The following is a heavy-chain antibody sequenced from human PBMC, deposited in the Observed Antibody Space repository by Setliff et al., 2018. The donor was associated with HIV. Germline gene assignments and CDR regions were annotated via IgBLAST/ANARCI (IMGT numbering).Heavy chain of an antibody. D-gene: IGHD3-22*01. V-gene: IGHV4-39*06. Sequence: PSETLSLTCTVSGGSINTGSYYWGWIRQPPGKGLESIGTIYYSGSTYYKSSLKSRLTISVDTSKNQFPLKMSSVTAADTAVYYCGGNGYYSIDYWGQGTLVTVSS. CDR3: GGNGYYSIDY. CDR1: GGSINTGSYY. J-gene: IGHJ4*02. CDR2: IYYSGST.